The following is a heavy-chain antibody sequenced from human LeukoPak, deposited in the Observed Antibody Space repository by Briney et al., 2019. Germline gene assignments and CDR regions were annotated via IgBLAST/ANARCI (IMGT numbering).Heavy chain of an antibody. CDR1: GGSISSYY. CDR2: IYYRGST. D-gene: IGHD3-22*01. V-gene: IGHV4-59*01. CDR3: ARSPVVVVITASIDAFAI. Sequence: SETLSLTCAVSGGSISSYYWSWIRQPPGKGLEWIGYIYYRGSTNYNPSLKSRVTISVDASKNQFPLKLSSVTAADTAVYYCARSPVVVVITASIDAFAIWGQGTMVTVSS. J-gene: IGHJ3*02.